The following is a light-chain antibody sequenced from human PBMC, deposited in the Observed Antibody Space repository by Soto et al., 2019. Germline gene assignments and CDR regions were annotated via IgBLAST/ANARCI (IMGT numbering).Light chain of an antibody. Sequence: DIQMTQSPSSLSASVGDGVSITCRASQGIRNSLAWYQQKPGKVPKLLIYAASTLESGVPSRFSGSGSGTDFTLTISGLQPEDVATYFCQKYNSGPPWTFGPGTKVEIK. CDR3: QKYNSGPPWT. V-gene: IGKV1-27*01. J-gene: IGKJ1*01. CDR1: QGIRNS. CDR2: AAS.